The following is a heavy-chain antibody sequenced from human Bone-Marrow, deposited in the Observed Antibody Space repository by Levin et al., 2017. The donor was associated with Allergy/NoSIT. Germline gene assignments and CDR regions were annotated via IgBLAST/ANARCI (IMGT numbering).Heavy chain of an antibody. D-gene: IGHD5-24*01. V-gene: IGHV3-15*01. CDR3: TVLIVEMATIIGGRVDY. CDR2: IKSKTDGGTT. CDR1: GFTFSNAW. Sequence: PGGSLRLSCAASGFTFSNAWMSWVRQAPGKGLEWVGRIKSKTDGGTTDYAAHGKGRFTISRDESKNKLQLQMNSLKTEDTAVYYCTVLIVEMATIIGGRVDYWGQGTLVTVSS. J-gene: IGHJ4*02.